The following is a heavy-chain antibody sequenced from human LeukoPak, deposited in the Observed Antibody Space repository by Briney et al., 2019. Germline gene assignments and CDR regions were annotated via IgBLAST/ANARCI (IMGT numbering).Heavy chain of an antibody. CDR1: GINFSTYG. J-gene: IGHJ4*02. V-gene: IGHV3-33*06. CDR3: AKDVVAGSPGD. D-gene: IGHD2-15*01. CDR2: IWYDGTNA. Sequence: GTSLRPSCAASGINFSTYGMHWVRQAPGKGLEWVAIIWYDGTNAYYADSVKARFTILRDNSKSTLYLQMNSLGAEDTAVYYCAKDVVAGSPGDWGQGTLVTVSS.